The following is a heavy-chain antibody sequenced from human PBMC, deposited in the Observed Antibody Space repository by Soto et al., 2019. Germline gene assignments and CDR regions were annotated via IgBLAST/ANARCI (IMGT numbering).Heavy chain of an antibody. V-gene: IGHV1-46*01. CDR3: AMGVAAAADYYYYGMDV. CDR2: INPSGGST. D-gene: IGHD6-13*01. CDR1: GYTFTSYY. J-gene: IGHJ6*02. Sequence: ASVKVSCKASGYTFTSYYMHWVRQAPGQGLEWMGIINPSGGSTSYAQKFQGRVTMTRDTSTSTVYMELSSLRSEDTAVYYCAMGVAAAADYYYYGMDVWGQGTTVTVSS.